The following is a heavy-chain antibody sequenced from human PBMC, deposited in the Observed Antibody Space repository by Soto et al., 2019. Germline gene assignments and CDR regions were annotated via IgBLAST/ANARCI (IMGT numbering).Heavy chain of an antibody. Sequence: QVQLQQWGAGLLRPSETLSLTCAVYGGSFSSYYWTWIRQPPGKGLEWIGEIDHSGSTNYNPSLKSRVTMSVDTSKNPFSLKLSSVTAADTAVYSCARGTREGWYFDLWGRGTLVTVSS. V-gene: IGHV4-34*01. CDR3: ARGTREGWYFDL. J-gene: IGHJ2*01. CDR2: IDHSGST. CDR1: GGSFSSYY.